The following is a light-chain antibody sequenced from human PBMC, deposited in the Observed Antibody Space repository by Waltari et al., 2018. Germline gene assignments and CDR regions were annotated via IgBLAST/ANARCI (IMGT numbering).Light chain of an antibody. V-gene: IGLV2-8*01. J-gene: IGLJ3*02. CDR1: SSDVGGYNY. Sequence: QSALTQPPSASGSPGQSVTISCTGTSSDVGGYNYVSWYQQHPGKAPKLMIYEVSKRPAGVPDRFSGSKSGNTASLTGSGLQAEDEADYYCSSYAGSNNLVVGGGTKLTVL. CDR2: EVS. CDR3: SSYAGSNNLV.